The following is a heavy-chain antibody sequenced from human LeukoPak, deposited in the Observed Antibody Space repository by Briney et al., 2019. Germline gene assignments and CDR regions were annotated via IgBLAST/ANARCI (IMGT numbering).Heavy chain of an antibody. CDR3: ASTIAVAGTDYYGMDV. V-gene: IGHV1-18*04. CDR2: ISAYNGNT. Sequence: ASVKVSCKASGGTFSSYAISWVRRAPGQGLEWMGWISAYNGNTNYAQKLQGRVTMTTDTSTSTAYMELRSLRSDDTAVYYCASTIAVAGTDYYGMDVWGQGTTVTVSS. D-gene: IGHD6-19*01. J-gene: IGHJ6*02. CDR1: GGTFSSYA.